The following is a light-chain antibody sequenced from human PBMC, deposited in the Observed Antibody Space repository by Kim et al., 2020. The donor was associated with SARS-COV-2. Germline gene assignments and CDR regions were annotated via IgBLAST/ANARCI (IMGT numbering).Light chain of an antibody. CDR1: QSIKNY. CDR2: AAS. Sequence: LSASVGDRVTITCRASQSIKNYLNWYQQRPGEAPRLLIYAASNLQSGVPSRFSGSGSGTDFTLTISSLQPEDFATYYCQESYSTTFGGGTKVDIK. J-gene: IGKJ4*01. CDR3: QESYSTT. V-gene: IGKV1-39*01.